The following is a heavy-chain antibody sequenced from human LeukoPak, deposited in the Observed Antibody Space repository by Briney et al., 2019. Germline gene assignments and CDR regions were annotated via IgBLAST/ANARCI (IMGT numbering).Heavy chain of an antibody. CDR1: GFTFSSHG. D-gene: IGHD1-26*01. CDR2: ISGSGDNT. Sequence: GGSLRLSCAASGFTFSSHGMSWVRQAPGKGLEWVSTISGSGDNTYYADSVKGRFTISRDNTKNTLYLQMNSLRAEDTAVYYCTRQIDRGWELINEYYFDYWGQGTLVTVSS. J-gene: IGHJ4*02. V-gene: IGHV3-23*01. CDR3: TRQIDRGWELINEYYFDY.